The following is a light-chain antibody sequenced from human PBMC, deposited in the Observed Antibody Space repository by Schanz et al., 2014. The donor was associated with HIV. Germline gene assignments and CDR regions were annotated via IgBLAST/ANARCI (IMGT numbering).Light chain of an antibody. Sequence: QSALTQPASVSGSPGQSITIPCTGTSSDVGGYNYVAWYQQHPGKAPKLMICDVSKRPSGVPDRFSGSKSGNTASLTISGLQAEDESDYYCQSYDSSLAGWVFGGGTKLTVL. CDR3: QSYDSSLAGWV. J-gene: IGLJ3*02. V-gene: IGLV2-14*01. CDR2: DVS. CDR1: SSDVGGYNY.